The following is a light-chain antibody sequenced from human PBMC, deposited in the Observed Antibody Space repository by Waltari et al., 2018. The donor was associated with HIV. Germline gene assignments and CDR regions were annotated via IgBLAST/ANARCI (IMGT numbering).Light chain of an antibody. CDR1: QGISTY. CDR3: QQLKRYTQIT. CDR2: AAS. J-gene: IGKJ4*02. V-gene: IGKV1-9*01. Sequence: DIQLTQSPSFLSASVGDRVTITCRASQGISTYLAWYQQKPGKAPKLLIYAASTLQSGVPSRCSGSGAETEFTLTIGGLQPEDFATHYGQQLKRYTQITFGGGTKVEIK.